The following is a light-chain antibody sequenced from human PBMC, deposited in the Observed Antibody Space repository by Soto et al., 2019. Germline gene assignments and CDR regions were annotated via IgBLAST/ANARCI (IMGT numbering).Light chain of an antibody. CDR3: QQYHTYSWT. CDR1: ENIGVW. Sequence: DIQITHSPSTLSASVGDRVTITCRASENIGVWLAWYQQKPGKAPKLLIYKASSLQSGVPSRFSGGGSGTEFTLTISSLQPDDFATYYCQQYHTYSWTFGQGTKVDIK. J-gene: IGKJ1*01. V-gene: IGKV1-5*03. CDR2: KAS.